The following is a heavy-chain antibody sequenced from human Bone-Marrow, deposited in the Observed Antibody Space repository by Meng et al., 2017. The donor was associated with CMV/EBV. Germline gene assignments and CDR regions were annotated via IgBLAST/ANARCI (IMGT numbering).Heavy chain of an antibody. CDR1: GGSISSSSYY. CDR3: ARADDYDSSGYHPDAFDI. Sequence: SETLSLTCTVSGGSISSSSYYWGWIRQPPGKGLEWIGSIYYSGSTYYNPSLKSRVTISVDTPKNQFSLKLSSVTAADTAVYYCARADDYDSSGYHPDAFDIWGQGTRVTGSS. J-gene: IGHJ3*02. V-gene: IGHV4-39*07. CDR2: IYYSGST. D-gene: IGHD3-22*01.